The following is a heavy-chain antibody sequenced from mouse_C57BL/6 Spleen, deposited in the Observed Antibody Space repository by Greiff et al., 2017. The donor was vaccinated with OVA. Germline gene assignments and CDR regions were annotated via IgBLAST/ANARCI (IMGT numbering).Heavy chain of an antibody. V-gene: IGHV3-1*01. CDR2: ISYSGST. CDR3: AREISSSGVAY. D-gene: IGHD3-2*02. CDR1: GYSITSGYD. J-gene: IGHJ3*01. Sequence: EVQGVESGPGMVKPSQSLSLTCTVTGYSITSGYDWHWIRHFPGNKLEWMGYISYSGSTNYNPSLKSRISITHDTSKNHFFLKLNSVTTEDTATYYCAREISSSGVAYWGQGTLVTVSA.